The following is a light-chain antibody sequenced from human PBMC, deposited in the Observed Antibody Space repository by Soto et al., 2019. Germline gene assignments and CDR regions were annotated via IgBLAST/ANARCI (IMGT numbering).Light chain of an antibody. J-gene: IGKJ4*01. CDR3: QQYDNLSALT. CDR1: PDISNS. Sequence: DIQFTQSPSSLSASVGDRVTVTCQASPDISNSLNWYQQKAGEAPRLLIYDASNLEAGVPSRFSGSGSGTDFTFTISSLQPEDIATYYCQQYDNLSALTFGGGTKVDIK. CDR2: DAS. V-gene: IGKV1-33*01.